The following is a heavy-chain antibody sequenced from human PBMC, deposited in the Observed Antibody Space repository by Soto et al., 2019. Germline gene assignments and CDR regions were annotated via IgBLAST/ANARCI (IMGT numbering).Heavy chain of an antibody. Sequence: PGGSLRLSCAASGFAFSSYALHWVRRAPGKGLEWVSAIGTGGDTYYADSGMGRFTISIDNAKKSLYLHMNSQIAEDLALYYCARDRALRSGCIAAEEGSRSLGGGLLWY. V-gene: IGHV3-13*01. D-gene: IGHD3-3*01. J-gene: IGHJ2*01. CDR3: ARDRALRSGCIAAEEGSRSLGGGLLWY. CDR2: IGTGGDT. CDR1: GFAFSSYA.